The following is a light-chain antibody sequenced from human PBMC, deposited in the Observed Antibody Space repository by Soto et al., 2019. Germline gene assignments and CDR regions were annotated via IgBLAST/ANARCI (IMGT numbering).Light chain of an antibody. V-gene: IGKV3-11*01. J-gene: IGKJ1*01. CDR2: DVS. CDR1: ESVTDY. CDR3: QQRSDWPWT. Sequence: EIVLTQSPATLSLSAGERGTLSCRASESVTDYLAWYQQKPGQAPRLLVYDVSNRAAGIPPRFSGAGSGTDFTLTISNVEHEDFAVYYCQQRSDWPWTFGQGTKVDIK.